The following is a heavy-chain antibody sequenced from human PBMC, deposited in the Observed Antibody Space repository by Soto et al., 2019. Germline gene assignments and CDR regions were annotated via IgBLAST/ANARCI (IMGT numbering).Heavy chain of an antibody. V-gene: IGHV3-48*02. CDR1: GFTFSTYS. J-gene: IGHJ3*02. CDR2: ISSSGTTI. CDR3: ARATTGTLLSAFDI. Sequence: EVLLVESGGGLVQPGGSLTLSCADSGFTFSTYSMNWVRQAPGRGLEWVSYISSSGTTIYYADSVKGRFTISRDSVQNSLYLQMNSLRDEDTAVYYCARATTGTLLSAFDIWGQGTMVTVSS. D-gene: IGHD1-1*01.